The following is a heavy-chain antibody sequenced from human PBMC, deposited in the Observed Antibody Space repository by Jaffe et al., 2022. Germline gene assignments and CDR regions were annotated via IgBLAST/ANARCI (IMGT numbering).Heavy chain of an antibody. V-gene: IGHV4-59*01. CDR3: ARAGEMATIPWYFDL. J-gene: IGHJ2*01. CDR1: GGSISSYY. D-gene: IGHD5-12*01. CDR2: IYYSGST. Sequence: QVQLQESGPGLVKPSETLSLTCTVSGGSISSYYWSWIRQPPGKGLEWIGYIYYSGSTNYNPSLKSRVTISVDTSKNQFSLKLSSVTAADTAVYYCARAGEMATIPWYFDLWGRGTLVTVSS.